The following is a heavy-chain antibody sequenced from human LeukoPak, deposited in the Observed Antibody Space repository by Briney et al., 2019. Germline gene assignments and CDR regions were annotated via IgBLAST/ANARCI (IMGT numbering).Heavy chain of an antibody. J-gene: IGHJ4*02. D-gene: IGHD3-10*01. CDR3: ARDVRRGGSFDY. Sequence: ASVKVSCKASGYTFTSYGISWVRQAPGQGLEWMGWISAYNGNTNYAQKLQGRVTMTTGTSTSTAYMELRSLRSDDTAVYYCARDVRRGGSFDYWGQGTLVTVSS. CDR1: GYTFTSYG. V-gene: IGHV1-18*01. CDR2: ISAYNGNT.